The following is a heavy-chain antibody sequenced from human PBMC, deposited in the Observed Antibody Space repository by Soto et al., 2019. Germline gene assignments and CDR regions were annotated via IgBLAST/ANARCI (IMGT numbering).Heavy chain of an antibody. J-gene: IGHJ4*02. Sequence: EVQLVESGGGLVQPGRSLRLSCAASGFTFDDYAMHWVRQAPGKGLEWVSGISWHSGSIGYADSVKGRFTISRDNAKNSLYLQMNSLRAEDTALYYCAKDMGPGAQGTYHGDYVIDYWGQGTLVTVSS. D-gene: IGHD4-17*01. CDR2: ISWHSGSI. CDR1: GFTFDDYA. CDR3: AKDMGPGAQGTYHGDYVIDY. V-gene: IGHV3-9*01.